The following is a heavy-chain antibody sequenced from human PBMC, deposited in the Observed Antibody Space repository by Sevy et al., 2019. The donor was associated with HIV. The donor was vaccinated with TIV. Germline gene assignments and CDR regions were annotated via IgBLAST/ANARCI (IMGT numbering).Heavy chain of an antibody. J-gene: IGHJ4*02. D-gene: IGHD5-12*01. CDR1: GFTFSNYR. Sequence: GGCLRLSCAASGFTFSNYRMSWVRQAPGKGLEWVAIINLDGTEKYYVDSMKGRFTISRDNAKKSLYLQMSTLRAEDTAIYYCVGGWRVYYFDSWGQGTLVTVSS. CDR2: INLDGTEK. CDR3: VGGWRVYYFDS. V-gene: IGHV3-7*01.